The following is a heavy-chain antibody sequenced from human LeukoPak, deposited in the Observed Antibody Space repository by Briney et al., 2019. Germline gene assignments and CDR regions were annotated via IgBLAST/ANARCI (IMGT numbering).Heavy chain of an antibody. Sequence: SETLSLTCTVSGGSISTYYWSWIRQPAGKGLEWIGRIYSSGSTNNNPSLKSRVTMSVDTSKNQFSLKLSSVTAADTAVYYCARGGFYGHPFDFGGQGTLVTVSS. CDR2: IYSSGST. CDR1: GGSISTYY. D-gene: IGHD3-3*01. J-gene: IGHJ4*02. CDR3: ARGGFYGHPFDF. V-gene: IGHV4-4*07.